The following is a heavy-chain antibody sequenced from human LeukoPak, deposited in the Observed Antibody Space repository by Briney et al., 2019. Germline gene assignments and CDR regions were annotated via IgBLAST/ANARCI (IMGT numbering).Heavy chain of an antibody. CDR2: IIGSTGST. Sequence: PGGSLRLSCAPSGFTFSNYAVSWVRQAPGKGLEWVSLIIGSTGSTFYADSVKGRFTISRDNAKNALYLQMNSLRADDTALYYCAKMKGQRLNDYCMDVWGKGTTVTVSS. CDR3: AKMKGQRLNDYCMDV. CDR1: GFTFSNYA. J-gene: IGHJ6*03. V-gene: IGHV3-23*01.